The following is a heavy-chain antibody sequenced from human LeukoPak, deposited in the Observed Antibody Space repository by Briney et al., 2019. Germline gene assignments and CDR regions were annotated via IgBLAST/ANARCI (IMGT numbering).Heavy chain of an antibody. CDR2: INPDGTVT. Sequence: GGSLRLSCAASGFTFSDYAMSWVRQAPGKGLVWVSPINPDGTVTTYADSVKGRFTISRDNAKNTLYLQMNSLRVEDTAVYYCVRDSPSGFFDLWGRGTLVTVSS. D-gene: IGHD6-19*01. CDR1: GFTFSDYA. V-gene: IGHV3-74*01. CDR3: VRDSPSGFFDL. J-gene: IGHJ2*01.